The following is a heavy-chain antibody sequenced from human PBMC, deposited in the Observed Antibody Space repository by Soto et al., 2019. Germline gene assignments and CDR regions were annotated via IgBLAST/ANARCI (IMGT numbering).Heavy chain of an antibody. V-gene: IGHV3-23*01. J-gene: IGHJ6*03. CDR2: ISGSGGST. CDR1: GFTFSPSG. Sequence: PGGSLRLSCAAPGFTFSPSGLSWVRQAPGKGLEWVSGISGSGGSTYYADSVKGRFTISRDNSKNTLYLQMNSLRAEDTAVYYCAKGIDYGDYDYYYYYMDVWGKGTTVTVSS. D-gene: IGHD4-17*01. CDR3: AKGIDYGDYDYYYYYMDV.